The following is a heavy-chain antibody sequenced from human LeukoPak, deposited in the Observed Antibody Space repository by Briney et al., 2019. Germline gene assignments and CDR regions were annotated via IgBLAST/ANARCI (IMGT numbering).Heavy chain of an antibody. CDR1: GGSISSSSYY. D-gene: IGHD2-2*01. CDR3: ARTSSDYYPDY. J-gene: IGHJ4*02. CDR2: IYYSGST. V-gene: IGHV4-61*05. Sequence: SETLSLTCTVSGGSISSSSYYWGWIRQPPGKGLEWIGQIYYSGSTKHNPSLKSRVTISVDTSKNQFSLRLSSVTAADTAIYYCARTSSDYYPDYWGQGTLVTVSS.